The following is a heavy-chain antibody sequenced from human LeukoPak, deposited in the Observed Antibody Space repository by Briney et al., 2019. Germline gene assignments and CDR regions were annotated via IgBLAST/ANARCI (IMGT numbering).Heavy chain of an antibody. V-gene: IGHV4-39*07. CDR3: ARGGELMNF. Sequence: PSETLSLTCSVSGASIDRSSFYWAWIRQPPGKGLEWIGSMHYSGNFYSESAYYNPSLRSRATISVDTSKNQFSLKIYSVTAADTAVYYCARGGELMNFWGQGTLVTVSS. CDR1: GASIDRSSFY. J-gene: IGHJ4*02. CDR2: MHYSGNFYSESA. D-gene: IGHD1-26*01.